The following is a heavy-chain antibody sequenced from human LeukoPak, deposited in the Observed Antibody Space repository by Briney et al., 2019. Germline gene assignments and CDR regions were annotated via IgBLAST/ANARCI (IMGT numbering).Heavy chain of an antibody. J-gene: IGHJ5*02. D-gene: IGHD3-10*01. V-gene: IGHV1-3*01. CDR2: INAGNGNT. Sequence: ASVKVSCKASGYIFSNYAMHWVRQAPGQSLEWMGWINAGNGNTEYSQKFQGRVTITRDTSASTAYMELSSLRSEDTAVYFCARNGGYYGSGTGLNWFDPWGQGTLVTVSS. CDR1: GYIFSNYA. CDR3: ARNGGYYGSGTGLNWFDP.